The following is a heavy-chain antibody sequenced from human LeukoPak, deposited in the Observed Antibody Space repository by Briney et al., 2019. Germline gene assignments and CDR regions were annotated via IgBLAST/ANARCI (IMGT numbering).Heavy chain of an antibody. D-gene: IGHD3-9*01. V-gene: IGHV3-30*02. CDR1: GFTFNNYG. CDR3: AKGGKYDILTGYPRSRLLGDY. J-gene: IGHJ4*02. CDR2: IRYDGKNK. Sequence: GGSLRLSCAASGFTFNNYGMHWVRQAPGKGLEWVASIRYDGKNKYYADSVKGRFTISRDNSKNTLYLQMNSLRPEDTAVYYCAKGGKYDILTGYPRSRLLGDYWGQGTLVTVSS.